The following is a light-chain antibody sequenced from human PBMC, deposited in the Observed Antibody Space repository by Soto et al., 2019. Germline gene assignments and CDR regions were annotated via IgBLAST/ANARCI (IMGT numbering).Light chain of an antibody. V-gene: IGKV1-9*01. CDR1: QTVSRY. CDR2: AAS. J-gene: IGKJ5*01. Sequence: DIQLTQSPSSLSASVGDTVTITCRASQTVSRYLNWYQQKSGTAPKLLIYAASTLHTGVPSRFSGSRSGTEFTLTISGLQPEDFATYFCQKLKTHPFNFGQGTRLEIK. CDR3: QKLKTHPFN.